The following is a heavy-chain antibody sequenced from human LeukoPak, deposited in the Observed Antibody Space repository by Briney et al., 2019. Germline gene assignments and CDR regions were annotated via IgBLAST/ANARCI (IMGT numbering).Heavy chain of an antibody. CDR1: GFTFSSYE. CDR2: ISSSGSTI. J-gene: IGHJ5*02. V-gene: IGHV3-48*03. CDR3: AKDYERYYVRGWFDP. D-gene: IGHD3-10*02. Sequence: GGSLRLSCAASGFTFSSYEMNWVRQAPGKGLEWVSYISSSGSTIYYADSVKGRFTISRDNSKNTLYLQMNSLRAEDTAVYYCAKDYERYYVRGWFDPWGQGTLVTVSS.